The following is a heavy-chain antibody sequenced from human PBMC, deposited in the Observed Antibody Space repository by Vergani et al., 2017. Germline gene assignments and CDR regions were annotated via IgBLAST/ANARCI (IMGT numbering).Heavy chain of an antibody. J-gene: IGHJ4*02. Sequence: QVQLVQSGSELKKPGASVKVSCKASGYTFTSCAMNWVRQAPGQGLEWMGWINTNTGNPTYAQGFTGRFVFSVEKSVSTAYLGITSLRADDTAVYFCVRDFRRNDNVFHHWGQGTLITVSS. CDR1: GYTFTSCA. CDR3: VRDFRRNDNVFHH. D-gene: IGHD5-24*01. CDR2: INTNTGNP. V-gene: IGHV7-4-1*02.